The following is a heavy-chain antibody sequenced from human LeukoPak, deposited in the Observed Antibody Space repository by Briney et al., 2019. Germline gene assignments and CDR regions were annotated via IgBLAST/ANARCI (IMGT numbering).Heavy chain of an antibody. CDR1: GGSITSYY. Sequence: SETLSLTCTVSGGSITSYYWSWIRQPPGKGLEWIGCIHYSGYTNYNPSLKSRVTISVDTSKNHFSLKLRSVTAADTAVYYCARTTMVRGTYYMDVWGKGTTVTVSS. CDR3: ARTTMVRGTYYMDV. V-gene: IGHV4-59*01. D-gene: IGHD3-10*01. CDR2: IHYSGYT. J-gene: IGHJ6*03.